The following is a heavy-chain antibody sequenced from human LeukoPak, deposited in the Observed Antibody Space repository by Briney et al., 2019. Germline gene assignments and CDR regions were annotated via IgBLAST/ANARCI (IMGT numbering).Heavy chain of an antibody. Sequence: ASVKVSCKASGYTFTGYYMHWVRQAPGQGLEWMGWFNPNSGGTNYAQKFQGRVTMTRDTSISTAYMELSRLRSDDTAVYYCARDQRRYCSSTSCSVVYWGQGTLVTVSS. D-gene: IGHD2-2*01. V-gene: IGHV1-2*02. CDR1: GYTFTGYY. J-gene: IGHJ4*02. CDR2: FNPNSGGT. CDR3: ARDQRRYCSSTSCSVVY.